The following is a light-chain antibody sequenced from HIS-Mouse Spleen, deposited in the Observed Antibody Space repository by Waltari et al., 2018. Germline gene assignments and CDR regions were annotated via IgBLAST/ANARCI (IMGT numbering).Light chain of an antibody. CDR3: QQYGSSPPWT. V-gene: IGKV3-20*01. J-gene: IGKJ1*01. CDR2: GAS. Sequence: EIVLTQSPGTLSLSPGERATLSCRASQSVSSSYLAWYQQKPGQAPRLLIYGASSRATGIPDRFSGSGSAGCTIDEEPEDFAVYYCQQYGSSPPWTFGQGTKVEIK. CDR1: QSVSSSY.